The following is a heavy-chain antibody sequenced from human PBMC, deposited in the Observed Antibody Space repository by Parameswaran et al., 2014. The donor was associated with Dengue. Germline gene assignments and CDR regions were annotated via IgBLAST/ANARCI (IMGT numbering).Heavy chain of an antibody. J-gene: IGHJ3*02. D-gene: IGHD3-10*01. CDR3: ARLGHSGSGIDAFDI. CDR2: IYYSGST. CDR1: GGSISTYY. V-gene: IGHV4-59*01. Sequence: SETLSLTCTVSGGSISTYYWSWIRQPPGKGLEWIGYIYYSGSTNYNPSLKSRVIISVDTSKNQFSLKLNSMTAADTAVYYCARLGHSGSGIDAFDIWGQGTMVTVSS.